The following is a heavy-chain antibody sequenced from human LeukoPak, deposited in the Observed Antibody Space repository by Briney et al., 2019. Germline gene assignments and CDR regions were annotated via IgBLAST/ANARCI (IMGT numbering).Heavy chain of an antibody. Sequence: PGRSLRLSCAASGFTFSSYGMHWVRQAPGKGLEWVAVISYDGSNRYYADSLKGRFTISRDNSKNTLYLQMNSLRAEDTAVYYCAKGVVPGVIPNPKHHYYRMDVRGKGTTVNGSS. CDR2: ISYDGSNR. V-gene: IGHV3-30*18. J-gene: IGHJ6*04. D-gene: IGHD3-10*01. CDR1: GFTFSSYG. CDR3: AKGVVPGVIPNPKHHYYRMDV.